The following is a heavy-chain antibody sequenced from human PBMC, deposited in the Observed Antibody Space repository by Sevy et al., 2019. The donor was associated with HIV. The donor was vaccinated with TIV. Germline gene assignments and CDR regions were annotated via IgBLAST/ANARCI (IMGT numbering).Heavy chain of an antibody. Sequence: SETLSLTCTVSGGSISSGDYYWSWIRQPPGKGLEWIGYIYYSGSTYYNPSLKSRVTISVDTSKNQFSLKLSLVTAADTAVYYGARARVATIPNWFDPWGQGTLVTVSS. J-gene: IGHJ5*02. CDR1: GGSISSGDYY. D-gene: IGHD5-12*01. CDR2: IYYSGST. CDR3: ARARVATIPNWFDP. V-gene: IGHV4-30-4*01.